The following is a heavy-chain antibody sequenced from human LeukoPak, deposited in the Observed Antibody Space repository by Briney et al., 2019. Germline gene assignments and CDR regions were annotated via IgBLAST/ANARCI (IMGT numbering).Heavy chain of an antibody. D-gene: IGHD1-1*01. Sequence: SGTLSLTCAVSGDSVNSSNWWSWVRQTPGKGLEWVGEIHHSGSTNYNPSLKSRVAISVDKSHNQFSLKLTSVTAADTALYYCARVPAGKYFDFWGQGTLVTVSS. V-gene: IGHV4-4*02. J-gene: IGHJ4*02. CDR2: IHHSGST. CDR3: ARVPAGKYFDF. CDR1: GDSVNSSNW.